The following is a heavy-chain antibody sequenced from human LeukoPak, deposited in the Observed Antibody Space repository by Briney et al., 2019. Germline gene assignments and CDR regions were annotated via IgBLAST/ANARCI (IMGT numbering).Heavy chain of an antibody. D-gene: IGHD2-2*02. Sequence: PGESLKISCKGSGYSFTSYWIGWVRQMPGKGLEWMGIIYPGDSDTRYSPSFQGQVTISADKSISTACLQWSSLKASDTAMYYCARLVGYCSSTSCYTPFDYWGQGTLVTVSS. CDR2: IYPGDSDT. CDR1: GYSFTSYW. CDR3: ARLVGYCSSTSCYTPFDY. J-gene: IGHJ4*02. V-gene: IGHV5-51*01.